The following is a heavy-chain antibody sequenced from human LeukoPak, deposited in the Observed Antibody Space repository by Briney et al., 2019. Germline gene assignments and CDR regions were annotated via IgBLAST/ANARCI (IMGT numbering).Heavy chain of an antibody. Sequence: SQTLSLTCTVSGGSISSGSYYWSWLRQPAGKGLEWIGRIYTSGSTNYNPSLKSRVTISVDTSKNQFSLKLSSVTAADTAVYYCARDGAHWGSPFDYWGQGTLVTVSS. CDR1: GGSISSGSYY. V-gene: IGHV4-61*02. CDR2: IYTSGST. J-gene: IGHJ4*02. CDR3: ARDGAHWGSPFDY. D-gene: IGHD7-27*01.